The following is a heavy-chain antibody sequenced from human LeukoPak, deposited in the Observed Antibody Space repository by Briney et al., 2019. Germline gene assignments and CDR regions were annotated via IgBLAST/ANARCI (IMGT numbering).Heavy chain of an antibody. V-gene: IGHV3-23*01. D-gene: IGHD3-10*01. J-gene: IGHJ4*02. CDR1: GFTFSSYA. CDR2: ISGSGGST. CDR3: AKSASITMVRGVITYFDY. Sequence: GGSLRLSCAASGFTFSSYAMSWVRQAPGKGLEWVSAISGSGGSTYYADSVKGRFTISRDNSKNTLYLQMNSLRAEDTAVYYCAKSASITMVRGVITYFDYWGQGTLVTVSS.